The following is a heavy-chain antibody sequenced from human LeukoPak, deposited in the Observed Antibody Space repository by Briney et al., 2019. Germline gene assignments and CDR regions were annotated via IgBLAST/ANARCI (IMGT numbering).Heavy chain of an antibody. CDR3: ARVDLTGDWEFDY. D-gene: IGHD7-27*01. CDR1: GYTFTGYY. V-gene: IGHV1-2*02. CDR2: INPNSGGT. J-gene: IGHJ4*02. Sequence: ASVKVSCKASGYTFTGYYMHWVRQAPGQGLEWMGWINPNSGGTSYAQKFQGRVTMTRDTSISTAYMELSRLRSDDTAVYYCARVDLTGDWEFDYWGQGTLVTVSS.